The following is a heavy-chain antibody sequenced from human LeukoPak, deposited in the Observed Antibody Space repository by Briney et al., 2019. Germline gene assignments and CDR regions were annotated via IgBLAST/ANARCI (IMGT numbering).Heavy chain of an antibody. CDR3: ARAALHYYDSSGYYYYFDY. V-gene: IGHV3-20*04. CDR2: INWNGGST. Sequence: PGGSLRLSCAASGFTFSSYGMSWVRQAPGKGLEWVSGINWNGGSTGYADSVKGRFTISRDNAKNSLYLQMNSLRAEDTALYYCARAALHYYDSSGYYYYFDYWGQGTLVTVSS. CDR1: GFTFSSYG. J-gene: IGHJ4*02. D-gene: IGHD3-22*01.